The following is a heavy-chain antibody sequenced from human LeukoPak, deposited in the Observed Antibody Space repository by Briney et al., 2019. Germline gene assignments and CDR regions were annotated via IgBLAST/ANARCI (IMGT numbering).Heavy chain of an antibody. CDR2: ISGGGGST. Sequence: GGSLRLSCAASGFTFSSDAMSWVRQAPGKGLEWVSSISGGGGSTYYADSVKGRFTISRDNSKNTLYLQMNSLRAEDTAVYYCAKDRDYYGSGSSPFDYWGQGTLVTVSS. J-gene: IGHJ4*02. CDR1: GFTFSSDA. V-gene: IGHV3-23*01. CDR3: AKDRDYYGSGSSPFDY. D-gene: IGHD3-10*01.